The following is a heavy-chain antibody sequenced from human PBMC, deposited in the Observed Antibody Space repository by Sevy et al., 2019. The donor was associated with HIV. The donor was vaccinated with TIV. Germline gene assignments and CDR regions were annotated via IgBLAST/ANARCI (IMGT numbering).Heavy chain of an antibody. J-gene: IGHJ4*02. V-gene: IGHV6-1*01. CDR2: TYYRSKWFN. CDR3: AREARDGYNFNFDY. D-gene: IGHD5-12*01. CDR1: GDSVSSNSAA. Sequence: SQTVSLTCAISGDSVSSNSAAWNWIRQSPSRGLEWLGRTYYRSKWFNDYAVSVKSRITINPDTSKNQFSLQLNSVTPEDTAVYYCAREARDGYNFNFDYWGQGTLVTVSS.